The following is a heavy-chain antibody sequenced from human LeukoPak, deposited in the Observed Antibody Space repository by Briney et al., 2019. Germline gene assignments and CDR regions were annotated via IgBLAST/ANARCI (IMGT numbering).Heavy chain of an antibody. J-gene: IGHJ3*02. V-gene: IGHV3-23*01. Sequence: GGSLRLSCAASGFTFSSYAMSWVRQAPGKGLEWVSAISGSGGSTYYADSVKGRFTISRDNSKNTLYLQMNSLRAEDTAVYCCAKGPTAHDAFDIWGQGTMVTVSS. CDR1: GFTFSSYA. CDR3: AKGPTAHDAFDI. CDR2: ISGSGGST. D-gene: IGHD4-17*01.